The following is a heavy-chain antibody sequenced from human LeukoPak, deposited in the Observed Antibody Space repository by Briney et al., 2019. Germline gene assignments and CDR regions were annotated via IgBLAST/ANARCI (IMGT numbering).Heavy chain of an antibody. J-gene: IGHJ4*02. CDR1: GCAFSTYY. D-gene: IGHD6-6*01. CDR2: ITGSSSYI. Sequence: GGSLRLSCAASGCAFSTYYMNWVRQAPGKGLEWVSFITGSSSYIYYTDSVKGRFTISRENAKNSLFLQMNTLRAEDTAVYYCADSFSSSPYFDYWGQGTLVTVSS. CDR3: ADSFSSSPYFDY. V-gene: IGHV3-21*01.